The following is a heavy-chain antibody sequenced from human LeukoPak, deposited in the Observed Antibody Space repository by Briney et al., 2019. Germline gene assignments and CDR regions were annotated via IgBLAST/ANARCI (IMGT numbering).Heavy chain of an antibody. J-gene: IGHJ6*03. V-gene: IGHV4-39*07. D-gene: IGHD3-3*01. CDR1: GGSISSSSYY. CDR3: ARDTRFLEWLSYYYYYMDV. Sequence: SETLSLTCTVSGGSISSSSYYWGWIRQPPGTGLEWIGSIYYSGSTYYNPSLKSRVTISVDTSKNQFSLKLSSVTAADTAVYYCARDTRFLEWLSYYYYYMDVWGKGTTVTVSS. CDR2: IYYSGST.